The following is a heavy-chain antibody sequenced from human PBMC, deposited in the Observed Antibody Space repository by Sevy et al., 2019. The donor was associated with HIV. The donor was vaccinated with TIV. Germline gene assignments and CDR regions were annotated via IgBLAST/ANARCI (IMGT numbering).Heavy chain of an antibody. CDR1: GLTFISFSSSS. J-gene: IGHJ6*02. D-gene: IGHD1-26*01. CDR2: ISSAGTYI. CDR3: ARDRGVGTSSYGMDV. Sequence: GGSLRLSCAASGLTFISFSSSSMNWVRQAPGKGLEWVSSISSAGTYIYYANSMKGRFTNSRDNAKSSRYLQMNSRRAEDTAVYYCARDRGVGTSSYGMDVWGQGTTVTVSS. V-gene: IGHV3-21*01.